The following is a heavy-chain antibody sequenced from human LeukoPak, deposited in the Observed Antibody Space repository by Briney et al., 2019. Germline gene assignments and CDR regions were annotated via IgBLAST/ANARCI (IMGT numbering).Heavy chain of an antibody. CDR1: GGSISSYY. J-gene: IGHJ4*02. CDR2: IYHSGST. CDR3: ARQTGSGLFILP. V-gene: IGHV4-59*08. Sequence: SETLSLTCTVSGGSISSYYWSWIRQPPGKGLEWIGEIYHSGSTNYNPSLKSRVTISVDKSKNQFSLKLSSVTAADTAVYYCARQTGSGLFILPGGQGTLVTVSS. D-gene: IGHD3/OR15-3a*01.